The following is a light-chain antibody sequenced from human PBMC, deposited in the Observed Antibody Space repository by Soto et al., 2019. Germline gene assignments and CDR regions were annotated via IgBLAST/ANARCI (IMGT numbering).Light chain of an antibody. CDR3: QQFQDLLT. CDR1: EDINTY. J-gene: IGKJ3*01. CDR2: DAS. V-gene: IGKV1-33*01. Sequence: DIQMTQSPSSLSASVGDRVTITCQASEDINTYLNWYQQKPGRAPKLLIYDASKLETGVPSRFSGSGSGTDFTFTISGLEPGDIATYYCQQFQDLLTFGPGTKVEIK.